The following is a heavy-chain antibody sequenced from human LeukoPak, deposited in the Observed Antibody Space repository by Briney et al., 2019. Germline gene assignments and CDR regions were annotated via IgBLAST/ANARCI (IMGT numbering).Heavy chain of an antibody. Sequence: SETLSLTCSVSGGSISSYPWIWIRQSPGKGLEWIGYINYSGHTNYNPSLKSRVTISIDTSKNQFSLSLTSLTAADTAVYYCARVWQDYSGSDYWGQGTLVTVSS. CDR1: GGSISSYP. CDR3: ARVWQDYSGSDY. V-gene: IGHV4-59*01. J-gene: IGHJ4*02. CDR2: INYSGHT. D-gene: IGHD5-12*01.